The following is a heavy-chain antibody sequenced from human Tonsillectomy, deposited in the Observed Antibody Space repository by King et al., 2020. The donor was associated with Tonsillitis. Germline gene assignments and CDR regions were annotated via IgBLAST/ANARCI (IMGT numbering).Heavy chain of an antibody. CDR1: GFTFIDYY. D-gene: IGHD3-22*01. CDR2: LIFRCGSK. CDR3: ARADHYYNSRPYYFTDY. V-gene: IGHV3-21*01. Sequence: VQLVDSGGGLVRPGGSLRLSCAASGFTFIDYYMTWVRQPPGKGLEWVSSLIFRCGSKYSAESVRGRCTSSSDNAKKALYLQMNSLRGEDTAVYYCARADHYYNSRPYYFTDYWGQGTLVTVSS. J-gene: IGHJ4*02.